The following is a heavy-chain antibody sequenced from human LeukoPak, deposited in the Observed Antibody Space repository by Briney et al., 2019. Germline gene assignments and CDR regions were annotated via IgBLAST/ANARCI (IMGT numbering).Heavy chain of an antibody. D-gene: IGHD3-22*01. CDR1: GFTVSSNY. J-gene: IGHJ4*02. Sequence: GGSLRLSCAASGFTVSSNYMSWVRQAPGKGLEWVSAIYSGGSTYYADSVKGRFTISRDNSKNTLYLQMNSLRAEDTAVYYCVREYDSSGYYYFDYWGQGTLVTVSS. V-gene: IGHV3-66*01. CDR3: VREYDSSGYYYFDY. CDR2: IYSGGST.